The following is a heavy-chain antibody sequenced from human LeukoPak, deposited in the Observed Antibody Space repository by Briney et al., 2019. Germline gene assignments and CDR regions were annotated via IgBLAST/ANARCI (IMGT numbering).Heavy chain of an antibody. V-gene: IGHV4-39*01. CDR2: TYYSETT. CDR3: AKIKGQLVLDAFDI. D-gene: IGHD6-6*01. CDR1: GGSLTSISYY. Sequence: SETLSLTCTVSGGSLTSISYYWGWLRQPPGKGLEWLGSTYYSETTYYNPSPKSPVTLSVATSKNQFRLKLSSMTAADTAVYYCAKIKGQLVLDAFDIWGQGTMVTVSS. J-gene: IGHJ3*02.